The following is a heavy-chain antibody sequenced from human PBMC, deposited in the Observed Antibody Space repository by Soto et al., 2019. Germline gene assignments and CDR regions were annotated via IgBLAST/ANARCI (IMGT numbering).Heavy chain of an antibody. J-gene: IGHJ5*02. D-gene: IGHD6-6*01. Sequence: ASVKVSCKASGYTFTSYDINWVRQATGQGLEWMGWMNPNSGNTGYAQKFQGRVTMTRNTSISTAYMELSGLRSEDTAVYYCARARSSIADDWFDPWGQGTLVTVSS. CDR3: ARARSSIADDWFDP. CDR1: GYTFTSYD. CDR2: MNPNSGNT. V-gene: IGHV1-8*01.